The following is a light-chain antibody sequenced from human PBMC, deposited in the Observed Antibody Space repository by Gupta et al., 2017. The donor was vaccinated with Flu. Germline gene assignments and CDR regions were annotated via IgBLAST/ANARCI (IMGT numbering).Light chain of an antibody. J-gene: IGKJ3*01. V-gene: IGKV1-8*01. Sequence: AIRMTQSPSSFSASTGDRVTITCRASQGISSYLAWYQQKPGKAPKLLIYAASTLQSGVPSRFSGRGSGTDFTLTISCLQSEDFATYYCQQYYSYPPAFGPGTKVEIK. CDR2: AAS. CDR3: QQYYSYPPA. CDR1: QGISSY.